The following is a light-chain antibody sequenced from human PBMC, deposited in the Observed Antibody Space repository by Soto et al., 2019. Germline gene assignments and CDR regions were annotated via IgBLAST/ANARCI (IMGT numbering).Light chain of an antibody. CDR3: GTWDNGLSAGV. CDR1: SSNIENNY. V-gene: IGLV1-51*01. J-gene: IGLJ2*01. CDR2: DNN. Sequence: QSVLTQPPSVSAAPGQKVTISCSGGSSNIENNYVSWYQQLPGAAPKLLIYDNNKRPSGIPDRFSGSKSGTSATLGITGFQTGDEADYYCGTWDNGLSAGVFGGGTKVTVL.